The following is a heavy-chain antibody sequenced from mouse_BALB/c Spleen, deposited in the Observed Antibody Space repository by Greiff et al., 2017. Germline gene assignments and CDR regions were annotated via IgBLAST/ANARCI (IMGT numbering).Heavy chain of an antibody. CDR3: ARSYYGSSSWFAY. V-gene: IGHV1-87*01. Sequence: VQVVESGAELARPGASVKLSCKASGHTFTSYWMQWVKQRPGQGLEWIGAIYPGDGDTRYTQKFKGKATLTADKSSSTAYMQLSSLASEDSAVYYCARSYYGSSSWFAYWGQGTLVTVSA. D-gene: IGHD1-1*01. CDR1: GHTFTSYW. J-gene: IGHJ3*01. CDR2: IYPGDGDT.